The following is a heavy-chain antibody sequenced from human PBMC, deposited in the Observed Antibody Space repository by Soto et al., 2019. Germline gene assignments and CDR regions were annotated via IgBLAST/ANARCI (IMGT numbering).Heavy chain of an antibody. V-gene: IGHV4-4*02. D-gene: IGHD1-1*01. J-gene: IGHJ4*02. Sequence: LSLTCAVSGASVSSSDWWSWVRQPPGNGLEWIGEIYHGGTTNYNPSLKSRVTLSVDKSKNQFSLSLTSVTAADTAVYYRARSAGGNSFFEFWGQGTLVTVSS. CDR2: IYHGGTT. CDR1: GASVSSSDW. CDR3: ARSAGGNSFFEF.